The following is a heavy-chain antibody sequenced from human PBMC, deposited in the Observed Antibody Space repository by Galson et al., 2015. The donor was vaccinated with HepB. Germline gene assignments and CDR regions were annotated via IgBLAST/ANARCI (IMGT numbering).Heavy chain of an antibody. Sequence: SLRLSCAASGFTFSSYGMHWVRQAPGKGLEWVAVVSYDGSKKYYADSVKGRFTISRDNSKNTLYLQMNSLRGEDTAINYCAKDGGRGYTYGPNWSDPWGQGTLVTVSS. CDR1: GFTFSSYG. J-gene: IGHJ5*02. D-gene: IGHD5-18*01. CDR3: AKDGGRGYTYGPNWSDP. V-gene: IGHV3-30*18. CDR2: VSYDGSKK.